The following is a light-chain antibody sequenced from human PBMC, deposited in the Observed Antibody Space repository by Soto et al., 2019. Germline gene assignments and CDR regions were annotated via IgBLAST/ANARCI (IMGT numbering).Light chain of an antibody. CDR2: DVS. J-gene: IGLJ1*01. CDR3: CSYATTSTYV. V-gene: IGLV2-23*02. Sequence: QSVLTQPASVSGSPGQSITISCTGTSSVVGNYNLVSWYQHHPGKAPKLMIYDVSKRPSGLSNRFSGPKSGNTASLTISGLQAEDECDYYCCSYATTSTYVFGTGTKVTVL. CDR1: SSVVGNYNL.